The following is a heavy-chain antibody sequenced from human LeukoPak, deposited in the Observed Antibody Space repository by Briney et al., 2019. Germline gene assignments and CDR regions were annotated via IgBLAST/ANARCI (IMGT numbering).Heavy chain of an antibody. CDR2: INPSTGST. D-gene: IGHD2-2*01. J-gene: IGHJ5*02. CDR1: GYTFTGYY. Sequence: ASVKVSCKASGYTFTGYYIHWVRQAPGQGLEWMGIINPSTGSTTYAQKFQGRVTMTRGTSTSTVYMELRSLRSEDTALYYCARDGGYCSTTTCYAGGSHWFDPWGQGSLVTVSS. V-gene: IGHV1-46*01. CDR3: ARDGGYCSTTTCYAGGSHWFDP.